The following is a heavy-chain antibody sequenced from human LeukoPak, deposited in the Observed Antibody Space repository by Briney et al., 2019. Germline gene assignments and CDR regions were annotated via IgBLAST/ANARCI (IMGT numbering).Heavy chain of an antibody. V-gene: IGHV3-74*01. CDR3: AREPPVWRESLPSRHFDY. Sequence: AGGSLRLSCAASGFTFSRHWMHWVRQAPGKGPVWVSRINSDESTIDYADSVKGRLTISRDDSKNTLYIQMNSLRAEDTAVYYCAREPPVWRESLPSRHFDYWGQGTLVTVSS. D-gene: IGHD1-26*01. CDR1: GFTFSRHW. J-gene: IGHJ4*02. CDR2: INSDESTI.